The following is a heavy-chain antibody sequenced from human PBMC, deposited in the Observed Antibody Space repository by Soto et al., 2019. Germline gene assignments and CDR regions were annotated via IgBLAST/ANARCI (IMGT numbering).Heavy chain of an antibody. CDR1: GFIFNNYA. CDR2: ISVDGTKE. CDR3: AREVVDWQYLDS. V-gene: IGHV3-30-3*01. J-gene: IGHJ4*02. D-gene: IGHD2-15*01. Sequence: QVQLVESGGGVVQPGTSLRLSCVTSGFIFNNYALYWVRQAPGKGLEWVASISVDGTKENYADSVKGRCSISRDKSKNTLYLEMNSLRGEETAVYCCAREVVDWQYLDSWGQGTRVTVAS.